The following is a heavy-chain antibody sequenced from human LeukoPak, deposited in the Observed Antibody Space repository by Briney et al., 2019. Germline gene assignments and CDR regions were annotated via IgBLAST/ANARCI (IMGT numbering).Heavy chain of an antibody. CDR3: ARDHPYCSSTSCYRGSDY. V-gene: IGHV4-38-2*02. CDR2: IYHSGST. Sequence: SETLSLTCTVSGYSISSGYYWGWIRQPPGKGLEWIGSIYHSGSTYYNPSLKSRVTISVDTSKNQFSLKLSSVTAADTAVYYCARDHPYCSSTSCYRGSDYWGQGTLVTVSS. D-gene: IGHD2-2*01. J-gene: IGHJ4*02. CDR1: GYSISSGYY.